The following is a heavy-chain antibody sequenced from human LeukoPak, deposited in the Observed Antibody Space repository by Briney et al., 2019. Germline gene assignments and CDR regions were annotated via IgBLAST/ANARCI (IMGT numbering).Heavy chain of an antibody. CDR3: ARETVPWSPVVTSN. Sequence: GGSLRLSCVASGFTVSSNYMSWLRQAPGKGLGWVSTIYRDGSTYYADSVKGRFTITRDNSKNTVYLQMNGLRAEDTAVYYCARETVPWSPVVTSNWGQGTLVTVSS. CDR2: IYRDGST. V-gene: IGHV3-53*01. D-gene: IGHD3-22*01. J-gene: IGHJ4*02. CDR1: GFTVSSNY.